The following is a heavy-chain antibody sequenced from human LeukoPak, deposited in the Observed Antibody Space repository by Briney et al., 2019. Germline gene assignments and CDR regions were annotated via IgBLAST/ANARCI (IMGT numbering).Heavy chain of an antibody. D-gene: IGHD3-16*01. Sequence: GGSLRLSCAASGFTFSSYAMSWVRQAPGKGLEWASAICTTGGMTYSAASVKGRFTLYRDNSKNAVYLQMNSLRADDTALYYCAKDGGAAFDYWGQGTLVTVS. CDR2: ICTTGGMT. V-gene: IGHV3-23*01. CDR1: GFTFSSYA. J-gene: IGHJ4*02. CDR3: AKDGGAAFDY.